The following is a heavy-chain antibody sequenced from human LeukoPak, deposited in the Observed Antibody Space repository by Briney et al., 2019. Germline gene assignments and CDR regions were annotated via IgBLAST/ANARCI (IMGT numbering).Heavy chain of an antibody. J-gene: IGHJ4*02. Sequence: GGSLRLSCAASGFTFSSYSMTWVRQAPGKGLEWVSSIGSNSSYIFYADSVKGRFTISRDNAKNSLYLQMNSLRAEDTAVYYCARRMSYSSSWYGDDYWGQGTLVTVSS. D-gene: IGHD6-13*01. CDR3: ARRMSYSSSWYGDDY. CDR2: IGSNSSYI. V-gene: IGHV3-21*01. CDR1: GFTFSSYS.